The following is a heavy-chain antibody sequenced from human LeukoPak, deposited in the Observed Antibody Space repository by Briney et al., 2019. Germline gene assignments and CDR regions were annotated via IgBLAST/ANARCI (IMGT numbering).Heavy chain of an antibody. D-gene: IGHD2-15*01. CDR1: GGSFSGYY. CDR3: ARVGYCSGGSCYFTYFQH. J-gene: IGHJ1*01. Sequence: PSETLSLTCAVYGGSFSGYYWSWIRQPPGKGLEWIGEIDHSGSTNYNPSLKSRVTISVDTSKNQFSLKLSSVTAADTAVYYCARVGYCSGGSCYFTYFQHWGQGTLVTVSS. V-gene: IGHV4-34*01. CDR2: IDHSGST.